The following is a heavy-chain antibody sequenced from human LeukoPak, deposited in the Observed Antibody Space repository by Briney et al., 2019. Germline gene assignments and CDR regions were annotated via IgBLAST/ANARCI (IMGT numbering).Heavy chain of an antibody. J-gene: IGHJ2*01. D-gene: IGHD2-8*02. Sequence: PSETLSLTCSVSVGSISSYYWSWIRQPAGKGLEWIGHIYTSGSTNYNPSLKSRVTMSVDTSKNQFSLKLMSVTAADTAVYYCARSLGSLVYFDLWGRGTQVTVSS. CDR2: IYTSGST. CDR3: ARSLGSLVYFDL. V-gene: IGHV4-4*07. CDR1: VGSISSYY.